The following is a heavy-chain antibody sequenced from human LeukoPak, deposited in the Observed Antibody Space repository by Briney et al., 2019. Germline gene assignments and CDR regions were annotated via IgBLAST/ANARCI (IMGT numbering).Heavy chain of an antibody. J-gene: IGHJ4*02. D-gene: IGHD3-3*01. CDR3: ASGEGWIFGVVARGYYFDY. CDR1: GGTFSSYA. Sequence: ASVTVSCKASGGTFSSYAISWVRQAPGQGLEWMGGIIPIFGTANYAQKFQGRVTITADESTSTAYMELSSLRSEDTAVYYCASGEGWIFGVVARGYYFDYWGQGTLVTVSS. V-gene: IGHV1-69*13. CDR2: IIPIFGTA.